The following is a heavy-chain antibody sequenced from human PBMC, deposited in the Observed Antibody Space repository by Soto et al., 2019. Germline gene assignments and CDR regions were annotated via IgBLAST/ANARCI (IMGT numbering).Heavy chain of an antibody. Sequence: QVQLQESGPGLVKPSQTLSLTCTVSGDSISTARYYWNWIRQHPGKGLEWIGYIYYSVDTSYNPSLQSRVFISVDTSKNQFARKLSCVTAADTAVYYCARNPSHRCASSSCHALDLCGQGTMVTVSS. CDR1: GDSISTARYY. CDR3: ARNPSHRCASSSCHALDL. J-gene: IGHJ3*01. CDR2: IYYSVDT. D-gene: IGHD2-2*01. V-gene: IGHV4-31*03.